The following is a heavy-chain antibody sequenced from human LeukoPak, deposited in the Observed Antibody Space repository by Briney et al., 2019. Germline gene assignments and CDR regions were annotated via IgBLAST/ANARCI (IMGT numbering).Heavy chain of an antibody. CDR2: IIPILGIA. CDR1: GGTFSSYT. V-gene: IGHV1-69*04. CDR3: ARDGSGIVVVAAFVY. Sequence: SVKVSCKAFGGTFSSYTISWVRQAPGQGLEWMGRIIPILGIANYAQKFQGRVTITADKSTSTAYMELSSLRSEDTAVYYCARDGSGIVVVAAFVYWGQGTQVTVSS. J-gene: IGHJ4*02. D-gene: IGHD2-15*01.